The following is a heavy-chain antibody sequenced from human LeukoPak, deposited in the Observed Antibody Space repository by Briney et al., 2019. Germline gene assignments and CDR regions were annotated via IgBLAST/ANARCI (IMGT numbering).Heavy chain of an antibody. D-gene: IGHD3-10*01. J-gene: IGHJ4*02. CDR1: GFTFSSYG. CDR2: ISYDGSNK. V-gene: IGHV3-30*03. Sequence: PGRSLRLSCAASGFTFSSYGMHWVRQAPGKGLEWVAVISYDGSNKYYADSVKGRFTISRDNSKSTLYIQMNSLRAEDTAVYYCARAKPKNMVRGLIMRRESRYYFDYWAREPWSPSPQ. CDR3: ARAKPKNMVRGLIMRRESRYYFDY.